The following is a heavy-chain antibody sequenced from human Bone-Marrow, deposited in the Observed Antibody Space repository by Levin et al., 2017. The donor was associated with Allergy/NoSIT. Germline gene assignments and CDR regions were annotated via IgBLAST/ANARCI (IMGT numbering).Heavy chain of an antibody. CDR2: IYSAGTT. CDR3: ARYGDYLGY. V-gene: IGHV3-53*01. Sequence: GESLKISCAASGFTVSSKYMSWVRQAPGKGLEWVSVIYSAGTTYYADSVKGRFTISRDNSKNTLYLQMNSLRAEDTAMYYCARYGDYLGYWGQGTLVTVSS. CDR1: GFTVSSKY. D-gene: IGHD4-17*01. J-gene: IGHJ4*02.